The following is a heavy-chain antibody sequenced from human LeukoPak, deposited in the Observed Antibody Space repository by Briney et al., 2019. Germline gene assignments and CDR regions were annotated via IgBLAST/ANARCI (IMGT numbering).Heavy chain of an antibody. CDR3: ARFYYDSSGPPSYFADDY. V-gene: IGHV1-8*02. J-gene: IGHJ4*02. D-gene: IGHD3-22*01. Sequence: ASVKVSCKASGYTFTSYDINWVRQATGQGLEWMGWMNPNSGNTGYAQKFQGRVTMTRNTSISTAYMELSGLRSDDTALYYCARFYYDSSGPPSYFADDYWGQGTLVIVSS. CDR2: MNPNSGNT. CDR1: GYTFTSYD.